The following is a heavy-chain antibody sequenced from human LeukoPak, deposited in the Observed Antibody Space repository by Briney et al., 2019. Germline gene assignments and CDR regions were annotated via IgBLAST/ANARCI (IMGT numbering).Heavy chain of an antibody. J-gene: IGHJ4*02. D-gene: IGHD5-12*01. CDR2: ISRSGGNV. CDR1: LFALSRFE. CDR3: ARGTTINNFDY. V-gene: IGHV3-48*03. Sequence: GGSLRLSRAGSLFALSRFEMNWVRPAPGKGLEWVSYISRSGGNVYYAVPVKGRFTISRDNAKNSLYLQMNSLREEDTALYYCARGTTINNFDYWGQGTLATASS.